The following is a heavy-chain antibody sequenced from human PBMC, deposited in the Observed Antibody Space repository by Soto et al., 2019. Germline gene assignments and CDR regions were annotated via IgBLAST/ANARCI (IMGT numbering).Heavy chain of an antibody. D-gene: IGHD2-21*02. V-gene: IGHV4-4*02. CDR2: IHHSGRT. CDR1: GDSISRYKW. CDR3: ARGGDWQFDY. J-gene: IGHJ4*02. Sequence: QVQLQESGPGLVKPSGTLSLTCAVSGDSISRYKWWRWDRQPPGKALEWIGEIHHSGRTNYNPSLKSRVTILVEKSKNQVSLELSSMTAADTAVYYCARGGDWQFDYWGQGTLVTVSS.